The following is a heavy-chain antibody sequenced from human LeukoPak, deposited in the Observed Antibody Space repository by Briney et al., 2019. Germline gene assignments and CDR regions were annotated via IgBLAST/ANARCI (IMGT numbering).Heavy chain of an antibody. V-gene: IGHV4-34*01. Sequence: SETLSLTCAVYGGSFSGYYWSWIRQPSGKGLEWIGEINHSGSTNYNPSLKSRVTISVDTSKNQFSLKLSSVTAADTAVYYCARGRAFFDWGQGTLVTVSS. CDR3: ARGRAFFD. D-gene: IGHD3-3*02. J-gene: IGHJ4*02. CDR1: GGSFSGYY. CDR2: INHSGST.